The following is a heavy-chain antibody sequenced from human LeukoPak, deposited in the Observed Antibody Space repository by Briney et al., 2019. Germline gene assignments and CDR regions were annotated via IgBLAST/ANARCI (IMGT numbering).Heavy chain of an antibody. Sequence: ASVKVSCKASGYTFTGYYMHWVRQAPGQGLEWMGWINPNSGGTNYAQKFQGRVTMTRDTSISTAYMELSRLRSDDTAVYYCAREMEGYYYDSSWGLDYWGQGTLVTVSS. D-gene: IGHD3-22*01. CDR1: GYTFTGYY. V-gene: IGHV1-2*02. CDR3: AREMEGYYYDSSWGLDY. CDR2: INPNSGGT. J-gene: IGHJ4*02.